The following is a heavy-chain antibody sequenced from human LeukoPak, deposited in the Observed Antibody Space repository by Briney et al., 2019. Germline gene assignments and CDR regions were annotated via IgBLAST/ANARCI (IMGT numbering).Heavy chain of an antibody. J-gene: IGHJ4*02. CDR2: ISSSGSTI. CDR1: GFTFSRYT. CDR3: ARAKITGGFDY. D-gene: IGHD1-14*01. Sequence: GGSLRLSCAASGFTFSRYTINWVRQAPGKGLEWVSYISSSGSTIYYADSVKGRFTISRDNAKNSLYLQMNSLRAEDTAVYYCARAKITGGFDYWGQGTLVTVSS. V-gene: IGHV3-48*04.